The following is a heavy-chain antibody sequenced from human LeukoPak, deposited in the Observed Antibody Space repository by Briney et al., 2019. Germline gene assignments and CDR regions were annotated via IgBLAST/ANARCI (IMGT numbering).Heavy chain of an antibody. Sequence: SETLSLTCTVSSGSISGHYWSWIRQAPGKGLEWIGYTHYTEITIYNPSLKSRVAISLDTSKNRFSLNLKSVTAADTAVYYCARDGPFYFDYWGQGTLVTVSS. J-gene: IGHJ4*02. CDR2: THYTEIT. D-gene: IGHD3-16*01. CDR3: ARDGPFYFDY. CDR1: SGSISGHY. V-gene: IGHV4-59*11.